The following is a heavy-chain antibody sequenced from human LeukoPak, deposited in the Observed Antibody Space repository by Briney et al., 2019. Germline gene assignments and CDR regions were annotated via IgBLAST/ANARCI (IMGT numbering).Heavy chain of an antibody. D-gene: IGHD5-12*01. CDR2: ISSSSSTI. CDR3: AKDHVDIVATTINWFDP. CDR1: GFTFSSYS. Sequence: PGGSLRLSCAASGFTFSSYSMNWVRQAPGKGLEWVSYISSSSSTIYYADSVKGRFTISRDNSKNTLYLRMNSLRAEDTAVYYCAKDHVDIVATTINWFDPWGQGTLVTVSS. V-gene: IGHV3-48*01. J-gene: IGHJ5*02.